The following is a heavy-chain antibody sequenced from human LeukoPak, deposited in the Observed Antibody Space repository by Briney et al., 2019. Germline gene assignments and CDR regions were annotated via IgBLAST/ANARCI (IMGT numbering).Heavy chain of an antibody. D-gene: IGHD6-6*01. Sequence: GGSLRLSCAASGFTFSSYAMHWVRQAPGKGLEWVAVISYDGSNKYYADSVKGRFTISRDNSKNTLYLQMNSLRAEDTAVYYCAKETSSSFDYWGQGTLVTASS. CDR2: ISYDGSNK. CDR1: GFTFSSYA. CDR3: AKETSSSFDY. V-gene: IGHV3-30*04. J-gene: IGHJ4*02.